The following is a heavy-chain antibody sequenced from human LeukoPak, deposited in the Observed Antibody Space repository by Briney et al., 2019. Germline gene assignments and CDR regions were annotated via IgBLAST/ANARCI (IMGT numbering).Heavy chain of an antibody. CDR2: ISSSSSNI. CDR3: ASGGYYDFWSGPGY. V-gene: IGHV3-21*01. CDR1: GFSFSSYS. Sequence: GGSLRLSCAASGFSFSSYSMKWVRQAPGKGLEWVSSISSSSSNIYYADSVKGRFTISRDNAKNSLYLQMNSMRAEDAAVYYCASGGYYDFWSGPGYWGQGTLVTVSS. D-gene: IGHD3-3*01. J-gene: IGHJ4*02.